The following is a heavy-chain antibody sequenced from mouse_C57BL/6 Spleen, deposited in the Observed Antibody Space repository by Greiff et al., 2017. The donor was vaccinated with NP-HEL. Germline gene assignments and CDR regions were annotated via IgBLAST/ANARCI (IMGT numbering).Heavy chain of an antibody. CDR2: IHPNSGST. V-gene: IGHV1-64*01. Sequence: QVQLQQPGAELVKPGASVKLSCKASGYTFTSYWMHWVKQRPGQGLEWIGMIHPNSGSTNYNEKFKSKATLTVDKSSSTAYMQLSSLTSEDSAVYYRARPPLLLYYFDYWGQGTTLTVSS. J-gene: IGHJ2*01. CDR1: GYTFTSYW. D-gene: IGHD1-2*01. CDR3: ARPPLLLYYFDY.